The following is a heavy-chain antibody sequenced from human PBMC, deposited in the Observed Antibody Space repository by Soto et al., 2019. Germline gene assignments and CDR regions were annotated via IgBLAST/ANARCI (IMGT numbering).Heavy chain of an antibody. D-gene: IGHD2-15*01. CDR2: ISSSGSTI. Sequence: VGSVRLSCAASGFTFSSYEMNWVRQAPGKGLEWVSYISSSGSTIYYADSVKGRFTISRDNAKNSLYLQMNSLRAEDTAVYYCARVGKGGTGFDYWGQGTLVTVSS. V-gene: IGHV3-48*03. CDR1: GFTFSSYE. J-gene: IGHJ4*02. CDR3: ARVGKGGTGFDY.